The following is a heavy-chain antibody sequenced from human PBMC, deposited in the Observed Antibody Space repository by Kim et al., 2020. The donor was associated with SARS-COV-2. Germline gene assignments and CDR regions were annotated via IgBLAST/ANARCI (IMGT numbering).Heavy chain of an antibody. CDR3: AKENPYGSVIYFDY. D-gene: IGHD3-10*01. V-gene: IGHV3-30*02. J-gene: IGHJ4*02. Sequence: ADSVQGRFTISRDNSKNTLYLHMNSLRAEDTAVYYCAKENPYGSVIYFDYWAQGTLVTVSS.